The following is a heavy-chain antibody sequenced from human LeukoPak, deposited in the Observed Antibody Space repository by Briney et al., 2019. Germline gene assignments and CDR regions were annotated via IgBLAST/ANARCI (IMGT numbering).Heavy chain of an antibody. Sequence: GGSLRLSCAASGFTLSSYWMPWVRQAPGKGLVWVSRIKSDGSRTTYADSVKGRFTISRGNAKNTLYLQMNSLRAEDTAVYYCARDPDLSGYSFFDYWGQGTLVTVPS. J-gene: IGHJ4*02. V-gene: IGHV3-74*01. CDR2: IKSDGSRT. CDR1: GFTLSSYW. D-gene: IGHD3-22*01. CDR3: ARDPDLSGYSFFDY.